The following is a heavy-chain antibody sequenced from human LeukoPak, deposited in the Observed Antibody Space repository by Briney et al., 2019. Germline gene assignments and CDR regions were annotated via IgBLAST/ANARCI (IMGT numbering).Heavy chain of an antibody. J-gene: IGHJ4*02. CDR1: GFTFSSYW. Sequence: GGSLRLSCAASGFTFSSYWMSWVRQAPGKGLEWVANIKQGGSEKYYVDSVKGRFTISRDNAKNSLYLQMNSLRAEDTAVYYCARDITMVRGVFDYWGQGTLVTVSS. CDR3: ARDITMVRGVFDY. D-gene: IGHD3-10*01. V-gene: IGHV3-7*03. CDR2: IKQGGSEK.